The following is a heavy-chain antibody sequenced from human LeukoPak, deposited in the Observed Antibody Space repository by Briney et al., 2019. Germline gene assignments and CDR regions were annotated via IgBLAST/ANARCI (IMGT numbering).Heavy chain of an antibody. Sequence: SVKVSCKTSGGTFSSHAISWVRQAPGQGLEWMGRNIPSLGIANYAQKFQGRVTITAGKSTSTAYMELSSLGFEDTAVYYCATCIGGSCYSRDWFDPWGQGTLVTVSS. J-gene: IGHJ5*02. CDR3: ATCIGGSCYSRDWFDP. D-gene: IGHD2-15*01. CDR2: NIPSLGIA. V-gene: IGHV1-69*04. CDR1: GGTFSSHA.